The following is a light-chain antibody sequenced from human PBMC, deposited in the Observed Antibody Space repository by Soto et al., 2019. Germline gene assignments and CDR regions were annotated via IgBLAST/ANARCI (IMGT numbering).Light chain of an antibody. Sequence: DIQMTQSPSTLSAYVGDKVTITCRAGQSINNGLAWYQQKPGKAPKLLIYDASSLESGIPSRFSDSGSGTEFTLTISSLQPDDFATYYCQQSESPSLTFGGGTKVDIK. CDR3: QQSESPSLT. CDR2: DAS. J-gene: IGKJ4*01. CDR1: QSINNG. V-gene: IGKV1-5*01.